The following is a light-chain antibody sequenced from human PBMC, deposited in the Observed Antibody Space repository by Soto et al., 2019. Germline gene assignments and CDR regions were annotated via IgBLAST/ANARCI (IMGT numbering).Light chain of an antibody. Sequence: QLVLTQPASVSGSPGQSITIPCTGTRNDVGGYNFVSRYQQHPGKAPKVMIYDVSNRPSGVSNRFSGSKSGNTASLTISGLQAEDEADYYCSSYTSSSTLGVLFGGGTKLTVL. J-gene: IGLJ2*01. CDR1: RNDVGGYNF. V-gene: IGLV2-14*01. CDR2: DVS. CDR3: SSYTSSSTLGVL.